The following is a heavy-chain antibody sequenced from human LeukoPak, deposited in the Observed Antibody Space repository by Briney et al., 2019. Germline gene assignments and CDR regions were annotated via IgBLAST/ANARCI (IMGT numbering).Heavy chain of an antibody. V-gene: IGHV1-2*02. CDR1: LYSFTAFY. CDR2: INPKSGGR. CDR3: AREQGATVGRRKSHVYYGLDV. D-gene: IGHD1-26*01. J-gene: IGHJ6*02. Sequence: AAVKVSCMASLYSFTAFYIDCVRQAPGQGLAWMGWINPKSGGRNYEQKCQGRVTMTRDTSIRTDYMGQSSQTSDDRAIYYCAREQGATVGRRKSHVYYGLDVWGQDTTHTVFS.